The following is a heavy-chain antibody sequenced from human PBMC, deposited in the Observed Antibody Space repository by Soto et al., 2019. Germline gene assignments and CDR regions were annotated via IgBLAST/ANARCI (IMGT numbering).Heavy chain of an antibody. D-gene: IGHD6-19*01. V-gene: IGHV3-23*01. CDR1: VFTFSTYA. Sequence: GGSLRLSCAASVFTFSTYAMSWVRQAPGKGLEWVSAISTSVGSTYYTDSVKGRFTISRDTSKNQVVLTMTNMDPVDTATYYCAKSGSSGWYGWFDPWGQGTLVTVSS. J-gene: IGHJ5*02. CDR3: AKSGSSGWYGWFDP. CDR2: ISTSVGST.